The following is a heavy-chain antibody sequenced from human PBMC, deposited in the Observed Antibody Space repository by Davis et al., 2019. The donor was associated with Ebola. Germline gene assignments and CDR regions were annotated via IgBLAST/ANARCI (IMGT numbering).Heavy chain of an antibody. CDR3: ARGRAARTEYGNWFDP. D-gene: IGHD6-6*01. Sequence: ASVKVSCKASGYTFTSYYMHWVRQAPGQGLEWMGWINPNSGGTNYAQKFQGWVTMTRDTSISTAYMELSRLRSDDTAVYYCARGRAARTEYGNWFDPWGQGTLVTVSS. J-gene: IGHJ5*02. V-gene: IGHV1-2*04. CDR1: GYTFTSYY. CDR2: INPNSGGT.